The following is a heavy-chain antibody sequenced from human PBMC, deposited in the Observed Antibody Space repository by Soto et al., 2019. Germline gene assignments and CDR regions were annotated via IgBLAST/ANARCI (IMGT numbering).Heavy chain of an antibody. CDR2: IYYSGST. Sequence: SETLCLTCTVSGGSISSYYWSWIRQPPGKGLEWIGYIYYSGSTNYNPSLRSRVTISVDTSKNQFSLKLSSVTAADTAVYYCARGQAAAGRPHSYYFDYWGQGSLVTVSS. D-gene: IGHD6-13*01. J-gene: IGHJ4*02. CDR3: ARGQAAAGRPHSYYFDY. CDR1: GGSISSYY. V-gene: IGHV4-59*01.